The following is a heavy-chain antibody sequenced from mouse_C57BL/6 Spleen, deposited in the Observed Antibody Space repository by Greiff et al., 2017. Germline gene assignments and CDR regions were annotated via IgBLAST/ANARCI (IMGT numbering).Heavy chain of an antibody. CDR1: GYAFSSYW. J-gene: IGHJ2*01. V-gene: IGHV1-80*01. CDR3: ARSRTYYASSGGDY. Sequence: QVQLQQSGAELVKPGASVKISCKASGYAFSSYWMNWVKQRPGKGLEWIGQIYPGDGDTNYNGKFKGKATLTADKSSSTAYMQLSSLTSEDSAVYFCARSRTYYASSGGDYWGQGTTLTVSS. CDR2: IYPGDGDT. D-gene: IGHD1-1*01.